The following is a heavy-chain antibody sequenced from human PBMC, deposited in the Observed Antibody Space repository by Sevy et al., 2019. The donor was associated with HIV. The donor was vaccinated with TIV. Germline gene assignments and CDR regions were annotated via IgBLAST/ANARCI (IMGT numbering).Heavy chain of an antibody. D-gene: IGHD3-16*01. V-gene: IGHV3-23*01. CDR3: ASNLLSEGSQGNDAFDN. Sequence: GGSLRLSCAASGFTFSSYGMSWVRQAPGKGLEWVSAISGSSGSTYYADSMKGRFTISRDNSKNTLYLQMNSLRAEDTAVYYCASNLLSEGSQGNDAFDNWGQGTLVTVSS. CDR2: ISGSSGST. CDR1: GFTFSSYG. J-gene: IGHJ4*02.